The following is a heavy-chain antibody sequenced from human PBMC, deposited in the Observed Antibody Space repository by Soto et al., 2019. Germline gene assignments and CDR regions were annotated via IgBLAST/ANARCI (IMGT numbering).Heavy chain of an antibody. CDR1: RVAFSKFI. J-gene: IGHJ6*02. V-gene: IGHV1-69*01. Sequence: QAQLEQSGGEVKKPRSSVKVSCKASRVAFSKFIVTWVRQAPGLGLEWVGGIIPIFGTANYAQKFQGRVTIPADESTRTSYLEVNNLRSEDTAVYYCAKGRYSSPMGYYYGMDVWGQGTTVTVSS. D-gene: IGHD6-19*01. CDR2: IIPIFGTA. CDR3: AKGRYSSPMGYYYGMDV.